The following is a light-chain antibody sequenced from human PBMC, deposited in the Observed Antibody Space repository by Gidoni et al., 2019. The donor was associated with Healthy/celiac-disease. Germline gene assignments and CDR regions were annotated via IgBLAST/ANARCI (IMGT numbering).Light chain of an antibody. CDR3: QQYYSTPRT. CDR1: QSVLYSSNNKNY. J-gene: IGKJ2*01. V-gene: IGKV4-1*01. Sequence: DIVMTQSPDSLAVSLGERATINCKSSQSVLYSSNNKNYLAWYRQKPGQPPKLLIYGASTRESGVPYRFSGSGSGTDFTLTISSLQAEDVAVYYCQQYYSTPRTFGQGTKLEIK. CDR2: GAS.